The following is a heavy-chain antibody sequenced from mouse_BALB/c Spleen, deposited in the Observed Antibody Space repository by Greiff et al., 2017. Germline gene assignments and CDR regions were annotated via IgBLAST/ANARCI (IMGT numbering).Heavy chain of an antibody. D-gene: IGHD2-10*02. Sequence: QVQLQQPGPGLVAPSQSLSITCTVSGFSLTSYGVHWVRQPPGKGLEWLGVIWAGGSTNYNSALMSRLSISKDNSKSQVFLKMNSLQTDDTAMYYCARDLGYGNYRFAYWGQGTLVTVSA. V-gene: IGHV2-9*02. CDR2: IWAGGST. CDR3: ARDLGYGNYRFAY. J-gene: IGHJ3*01. CDR1: GFSLTSYG.